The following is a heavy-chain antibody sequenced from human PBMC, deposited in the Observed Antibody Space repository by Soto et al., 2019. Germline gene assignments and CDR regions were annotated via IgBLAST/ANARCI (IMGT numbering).Heavy chain of an antibody. D-gene: IGHD6-19*01. Sequence: QVQLVQSGAEVEKPGASVKVSCKASGYTFTGYYVHWVRQAPGQGLEWMGWINPNSGVRSYAHKFQGRVTMTRDTSISTAYMELSRLRSDDTAAYFCARGGEVAGTEWGQGTLVTVSS. CDR2: INPNSGVR. V-gene: IGHV1-2*02. CDR1: GYTFTGYY. J-gene: IGHJ4*02. CDR3: ARGGEVAGTE.